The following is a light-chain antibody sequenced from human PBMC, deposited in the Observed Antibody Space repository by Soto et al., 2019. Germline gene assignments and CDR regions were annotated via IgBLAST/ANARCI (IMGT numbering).Light chain of an antibody. CDR3: QQYYTTPWT. V-gene: IGKV4-1*01. Sequence: DIVMTQSPDSLAVSLGERAAINCKSSRSVLYSSNNKNYLAWYQQKPGQPPKLLISWASTRESGVPDRFSGSGSGTAFTLTISSLQAEDVALYYCQQYYTTPWTFGQGTKVEIK. J-gene: IGKJ1*01. CDR2: WAS. CDR1: RSVLYSSNNKNY.